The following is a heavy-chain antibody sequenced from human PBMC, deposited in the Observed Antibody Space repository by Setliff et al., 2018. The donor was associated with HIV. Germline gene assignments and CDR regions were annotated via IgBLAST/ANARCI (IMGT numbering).Heavy chain of an antibody. Sequence: GSLRLSCAASGFTFSNYGMHWVRQAPGKGLEWVAVITGSGGATYYADSVEGRFTISRDNSKNTLYLQMNSLRAEDTAVYYCAKDVGHTTGFQFDYWGQGTLVTVSS. CDR3: AKDVGHTTGFQFDY. J-gene: IGHJ4*02. V-gene: IGHV3-23*01. CDR2: ITGSGGAT. D-gene: IGHD1-1*01. CDR1: GFTFSNYG.